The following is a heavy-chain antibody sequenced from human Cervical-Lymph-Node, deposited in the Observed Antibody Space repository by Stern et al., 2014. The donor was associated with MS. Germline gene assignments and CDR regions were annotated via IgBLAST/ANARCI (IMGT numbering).Heavy chain of an antibody. CDR3: AKVSDDYDAHWFFDL. J-gene: IGHJ2*01. V-gene: IGHV3-23*04. CDR1: GFTFSNYG. Sequence: EDQLVESGGGFVKPGGSLRLSCAVSGFTFSNYGMSWVRRAPGKGLEGVSAISGIGGSTSYADSVKGRFTISRNNFQNTLYLQMSSLRADDTAVYYCAKVSDDYDAHWFFDLWGRGTLVTVSS. D-gene: IGHD4-17*01. CDR2: ISGIGGST.